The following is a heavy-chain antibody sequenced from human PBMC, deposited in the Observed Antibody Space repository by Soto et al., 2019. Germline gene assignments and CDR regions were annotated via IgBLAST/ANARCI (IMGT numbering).Heavy chain of an antibody. J-gene: IGHJ4*02. CDR1: GFTFSSYG. Sequence: QVQLVESGGGVVQPGRSLRLSCAASGFTFSSYGMHWVRQAPGKGLEWGAVIWYDGSNKYYADSVKGRFTISRDNSKNTLYLQMTRLRAADTAVYFCASFSSSWYGRIHYWGPGTLVTVSS. D-gene: IGHD6-13*01. CDR2: IWYDGSNK. V-gene: IGHV3-33*01. CDR3: ASFSSSWYGRIHY.